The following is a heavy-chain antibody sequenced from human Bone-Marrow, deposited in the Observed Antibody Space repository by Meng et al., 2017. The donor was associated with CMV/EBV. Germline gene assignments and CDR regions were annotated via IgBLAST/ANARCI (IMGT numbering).Heavy chain of an antibody. CDR1: GFTFSSYS. CDR2: ISSSSTSTI. V-gene: IGHV3-48*04. CDR3: ARDSDSVRYYDFWSGYYGMDV. D-gene: IGHD3-3*01. Sequence: GESLKISCAASGFTFSSYSTNWVRQAPGKGLEWVSYISSSSTSTIYYADSVKGRFTISRDNAKNSLYLRMNSLRAEDTAVYYCARDSDSVRYYDFWSGYYGMDVWGQGTTVTVSS. J-gene: IGHJ6*02.